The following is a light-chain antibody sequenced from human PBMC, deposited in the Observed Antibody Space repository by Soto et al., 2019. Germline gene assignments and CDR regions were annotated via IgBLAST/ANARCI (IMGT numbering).Light chain of an antibody. J-gene: IGKJ4*01. V-gene: IGKV1-5*03. CDR3: LQYDNYPHI. CDR2: KAS. CDR1: QSIRSE. Sequence: DIQMTQSPSTLSASVGDRVTITCRASQSIRSELAWYQQAPGKAPKLLIYKASNLQGGVPSRFSGSGSGTEFTLTVNSLQPDDFAVYYCLQYDNYPHIVGGGTNVEIK.